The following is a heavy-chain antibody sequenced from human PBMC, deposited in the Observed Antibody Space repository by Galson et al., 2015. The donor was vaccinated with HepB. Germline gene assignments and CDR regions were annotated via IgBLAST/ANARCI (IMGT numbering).Heavy chain of an antibody. Sequence: SLRLSCAASGFTFSTSAMTWVRQAPGKGLEWVSVIFAGGDNPYYANSVKGRFTISRDNSKNTLFLHMNNLSAEDTAVYYCAKGYGCVDYWGEGSLVTVCS. CDR3: AKGYGCVDY. CDR2: IFAGGDNP. J-gene: IGHJ4*02. CDR1: GFTFSTSA. D-gene: IGHD3-16*01. V-gene: IGHV3-23*01.